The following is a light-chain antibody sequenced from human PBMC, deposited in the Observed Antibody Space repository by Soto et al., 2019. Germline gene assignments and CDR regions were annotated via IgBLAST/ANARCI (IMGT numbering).Light chain of an antibody. Sequence: EIVLTQSPATLSLCPGERATLSCRASQSVSSYLACYQQKPGQAPRLLIYDASNRATGIPARFSGSGSGTDFTLTISRLEPEDFAVYYCQQYGSSPWTFGQGTKVDIK. CDR3: QQYGSSPWT. J-gene: IGKJ1*01. CDR2: DAS. CDR1: QSVSSY. V-gene: IGKV3-20*01.